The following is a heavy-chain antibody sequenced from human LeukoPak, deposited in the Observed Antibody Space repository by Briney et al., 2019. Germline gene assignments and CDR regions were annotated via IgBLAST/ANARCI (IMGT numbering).Heavy chain of an antibody. J-gene: IGHJ4*02. CDR2: IYYSGST. CDR1: GGSISSGGYY. CDR3: ARGGGWPLTLL. D-gene: IGHD2-15*01. Sequence: SETLSLTCTVSGGSISSGGYYWSRIRQHPGKGLEWIGYIYYSGSTYYNPSLKSRVTISVDTSKNQFSLKLSSVTAADTAVYYCARGGGWPLTLLWSQGTLVTVSS. V-gene: IGHV4-31*03.